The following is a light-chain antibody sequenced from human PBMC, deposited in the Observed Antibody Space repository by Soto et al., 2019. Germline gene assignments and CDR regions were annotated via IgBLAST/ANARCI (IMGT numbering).Light chain of an antibody. V-gene: IGLV2-14*01. CDR2: DVT. CDR3: CSYASSTSYV. J-gene: IGLJ1*01. Sequence: QSALTQPASVSGSPGQSITISCTGTSSDVGGYNFVSWYQQYPGKALKLMIHDVTSRPSGVSNRFPGSKSGTTASLTISGLQAEDEADYYCCSYASSTSYVFGTGTKVTVL. CDR1: SSDVGGYNF.